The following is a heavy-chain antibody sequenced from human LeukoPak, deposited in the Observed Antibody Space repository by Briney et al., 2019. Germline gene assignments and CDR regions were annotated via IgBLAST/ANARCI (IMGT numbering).Heavy chain of an antibody. J-gene: IGHJ4*02. CDR2: VNHSGYT. V-gene: IGHV4-34*01. CDR3: ARMTTGHDF. Sequence: SETLSLTCAVSGTSFSSYCWSWIRQPPGKGLEWIGEVNHSGYTNDNPSLKSRVTISVDTSKNQFSLRLRSVTAADTAVYFCARMTTGHDFWGQGTLVTVSS. CDR1: GTSFSSYC. D-gene: IGHD4-17*01.